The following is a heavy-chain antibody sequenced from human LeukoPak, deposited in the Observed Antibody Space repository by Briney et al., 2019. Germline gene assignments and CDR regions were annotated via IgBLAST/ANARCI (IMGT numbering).Heavy chain of an antibody. CDR3: ARLGYYYDSSGYSDY. D-gene: IGHD3-22*01. V-gene: IGHV4-59*08. J-gene: IGHJ4*02. CDR1: GGSISSYY. Sequence: SETLSLTCTVSGGSISSYYWSWIRQPPGEGLEWVGYIYYSGSTNYIPSLKSRVTISVDTSKNQFSLKLSSVTAADTAVYYCARLGYYYDSSGYSDYWGQGTLVTVSS. CDR2: IYYSGST.